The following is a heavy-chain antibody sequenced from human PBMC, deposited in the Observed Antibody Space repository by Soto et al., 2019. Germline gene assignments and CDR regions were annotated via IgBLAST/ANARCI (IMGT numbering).Heavy chain of an antibody. CDR1: GFTFSSYG. V-gene: IGHV3-33*01. J-gene: IGHJ4*02. CDR3: ARVHGEFPAYFDY. D-gene: IGHD3-10*01. CDR2: IWYDGSNK. Sequence: GGSLRLSCAASGFTFSSYGMHWVRQAPGKGLEWVAVIWYDGSNKYYADSVKGRFTISRDNSKNTLYLQMNSLRAEDTAVYYCARVHGEFPAYFDYWGQGTLVTVSS.